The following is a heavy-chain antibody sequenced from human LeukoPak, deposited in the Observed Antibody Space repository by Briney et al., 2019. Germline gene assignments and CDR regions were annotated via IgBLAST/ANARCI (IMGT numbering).Heavy chain of an antibody. V-gene: IGHV3-11*06. CDR2: ISSSSSYT. Sequence: GGSLRLSCAASGFTFSDYYMSWIRQAPGKGLEWISYISSSSSYTNYADSVKSRFTISRDNAKNSLYLQMNSLRAEDTAVYYCARDLPNPYCSSTSCSSDYYGMDVWGKGTTVTVSS. D-gene: IGHD2-2*01. J-gene: IGHJ6*04. CDR1: GFTFSDYY. CDR3: ARDLPNPYCSSTSCSSDYYGMDV.